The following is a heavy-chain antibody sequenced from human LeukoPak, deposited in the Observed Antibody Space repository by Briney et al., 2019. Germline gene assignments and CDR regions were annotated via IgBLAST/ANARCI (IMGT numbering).Heavy chain of an antibody. CDR2: INPSGGST. V-gene: IGHV1-46*01. Sequence: ASVKVSCKASGYTFTSYYICWVRQAPGQGLEWMGVINPSGGSTNYAQKFQGRVTMTRDTSTSTVYMELSSLRSEDTAVYYCARRIAVAGTLWFDPWGQGTLVTVSS. CDR3: ARRIAVAGTLWFDP. D-gene: IGHD6-19*01. J-gene: IGHJ5*02. CDR1: GYTFTSYY.